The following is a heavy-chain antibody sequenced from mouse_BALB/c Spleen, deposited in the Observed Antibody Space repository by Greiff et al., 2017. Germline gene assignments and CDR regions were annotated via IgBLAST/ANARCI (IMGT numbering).Heavy chain of an antibody. CDR1: GYTFSSYW. J-gene: IGHJ3*01. CDR2: ILPGSGST. V-gene: IGHV1-9*01. CDR3: ARGGNGDWFAY. D-gene: IGHD2-1*01. Sequence: VKLQESGAELMKPGASVKISCKATGYTFSSYWIEWVKQRPGHGLEWIGEILPGSGSTNYNEKFKGKATFTADTSSNTAYMQLSSLTSEDSAVYYCARGGNGDWFAYWGQGTLVTVSA.